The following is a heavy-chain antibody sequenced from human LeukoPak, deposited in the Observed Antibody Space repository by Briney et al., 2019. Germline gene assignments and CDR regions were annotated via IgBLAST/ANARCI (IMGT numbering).Heavy chain of an antibody. CDR3: AGDPYDSSAYYGGFFDY. Sequence: PGGSLRLSCAASGFTFSSYEMNWVRQAPGKGLDWVSYISSGGSTINYADSVKGRFTISRDNAKNSLYLQMNSLRAEDTAVYYCAGDPYDSSAYYGGFFDYWGQGTLDTVSS. D-gene: IGHD3-22*01. CDR2: ISSGGSTI. V-gene: IGHV3-48*03. J-gene: IGHJ4*02. CDR1: GFTFSSYE.